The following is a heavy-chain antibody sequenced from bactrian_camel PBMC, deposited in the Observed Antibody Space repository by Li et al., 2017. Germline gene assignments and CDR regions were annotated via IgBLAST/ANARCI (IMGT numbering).Heavy chain of an antibody. Sequence: HVQLVESGGGSVQAGGSLRLSCVVSGHSRGSNCVGWYRLPPGRAPAEREGIAAIRRSGGETWYAGSVKGRFTISRDNDKNTVFLQMDSLKPEDTAMYYCGADYPGFHRPEGCDLDFPYKGQGTQVTVS. D-gene: IGHD3*01. V-gene: IGHV3-3*01. J-gene: IGHJ4*01. CDR1: GHSRGSNC. CDR2: IRRSGGET.